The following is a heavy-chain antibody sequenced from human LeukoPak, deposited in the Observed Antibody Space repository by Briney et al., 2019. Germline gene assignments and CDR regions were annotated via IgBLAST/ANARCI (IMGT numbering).Heavy chain of an antibody. CDR1: GFTFSNYA. CDR2: ISSSGGST. J-gene: IGHJ4*02. D-gene: IGHD3-22*01. Sequence: GGSLRLSCAASGFTFSNYAMSWVRQAPGKGLVWVSTISSSGGSTYYADSVKGRFTISRDNSKDTLYLQMNSLRAEDTAVYYCAKLTMIVVARFDYWGQGTLVTVSS. CDR3: AKLTMIVVARFDY. V-gene: IGHV3-23*01.